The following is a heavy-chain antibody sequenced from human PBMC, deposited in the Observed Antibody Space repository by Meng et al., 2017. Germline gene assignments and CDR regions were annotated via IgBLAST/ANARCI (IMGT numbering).Heavy chain of an antibody. D-gene: IGHD1-26*01. CDR2: DYYRSKCDH. CDR3: ARGSYSFDS. Sequence: LLQYSAAGMVTRPPTLSPIRAISWDIACRNSAAWNWSRQYPSRWLEWLGRDYYRSKCDHDHEESVKSRISIAPDTSKNQFTLQLRSVTPEDSAVYYCARGSYSFDSWGQRTLVTVSS. V-gene: IGHV6-1*01. J-gene: IGHJ4*02. CDR1: WDIACRNSAA.